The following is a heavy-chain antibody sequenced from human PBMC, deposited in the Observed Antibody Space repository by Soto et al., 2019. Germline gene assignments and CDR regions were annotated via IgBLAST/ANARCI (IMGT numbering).Heavy chain of an antibody. CDR2: IYPGDSNI. D-gene: IGHD2-2*01. CDR1: GYSFNIYW. J-gene: IGHJ6*02. CDR3: ARHEQVGTDFYYYGLDV. V-gene: IGHV5-51*01. Sequence: GESLKISCKGSGYSFNIYWIAWVLQMPWKGLEWMGIIYPGDSNIRYSPSFQGQVTISADKSISTAYLQWSSLKASDTAMYYCARHEQVGTDFYYYGLDVWGQGTTVTVSS.